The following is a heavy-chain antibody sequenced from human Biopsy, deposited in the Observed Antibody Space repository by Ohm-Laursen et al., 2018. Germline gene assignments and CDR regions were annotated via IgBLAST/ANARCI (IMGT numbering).Heavy chain of an antibody. J-gene: IGHJ4*02. D-gene: IGHD3-16*01. CDR3: ARSVGIMAAPIDY. CDR2: INSVGTI. V-gene: IGHV3-11*01. Sequence: SLRLSCTAPNFTFSSYAMSWIRQAPGKGLEWVSNINSVGTIYYADSVRGRFTISRDNAKNSLYLQMNSLRVEDTAVYYYARSVGIMAAPIDYWGQGTLVTVSS. CDR1: NFTFSSYA.